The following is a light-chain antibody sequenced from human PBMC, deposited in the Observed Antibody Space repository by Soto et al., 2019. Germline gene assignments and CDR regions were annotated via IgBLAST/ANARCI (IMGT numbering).Light chain of an antibody. Sequence: DIQMTQSPSSLSASVGDRVTITCRASQSISSYLNWYHQKPGKAPKLLIYSASSLQSWVPSRFSGSGSGTDFTLTISSLQPEDFATYYCQQSYSTPWTFGQGTNVDIK. J-gene: IGKJ1*01. CDR3: QQSYSTPWT. CDR1: QSISSY. V-gene: IGKV1-39*01. CDR2: SAS.